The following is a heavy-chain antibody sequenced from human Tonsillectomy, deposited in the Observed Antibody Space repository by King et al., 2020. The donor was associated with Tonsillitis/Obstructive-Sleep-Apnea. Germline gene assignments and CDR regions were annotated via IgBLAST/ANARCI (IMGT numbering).Heavy chain of an antibody. Sequence: VQLVESGGGLVKPGGSLRLSCAASGFIFNKAWMNWVRQAPGKGLEWVGRIKSKSDGETTDYAAPVKGRFTISRDESRDTLSLQIISLKTEDTAVYYCSSPYYNDNGYFDLWGRGTLVSVSS. CDR1: GFIFNKAW. V-gene: IGHV3-15*07. J-gene: IGHJ2*01. CDR2: IKSKSDGETT. CDR3: SSPYYNDNGYFDL. D-gene: IGHD3-22*01.